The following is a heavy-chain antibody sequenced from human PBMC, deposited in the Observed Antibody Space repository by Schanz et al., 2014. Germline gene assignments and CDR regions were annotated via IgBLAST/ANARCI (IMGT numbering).Heavy chain of an antibody. D-gene: IGHD3-9*01. J-gene: IGHJ4*02. CDR2: VRKKEFSDDTE. Sequence: EVQLLESGGGLVQPGGSLRLSCAASGFSFSDHAMDWVRQAAGKGLEWVGRVRKKEFSDDTEEYAASVRGRFTISRDDSKNVVNLQMNGLKTEDTAMYYCVREGSTTPVAGLRSFDWLGRFDYWGQGALVTVSS. CDR3: VREGSTTPVAGLRSFDWLGRFDY. CDR1: GFSFSDHA. V-gene: IGHV3-72*01.